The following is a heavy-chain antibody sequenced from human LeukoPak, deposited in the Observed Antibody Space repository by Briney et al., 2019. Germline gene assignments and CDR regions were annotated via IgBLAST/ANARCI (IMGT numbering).Heavy chain of an antibody. D-gene: IGHD3-10*01. V-gene: IGHV1-46*01. CDR2: INPSGGST. J-gene: IGHJ4*02. Sequence: ASVKVSCKASGYTFTSYGISWVRQAPGQGLEWMGIINPSGGSTSYAQKFQGRVTMTRDTSTSTVYMELSSLRSEDTAVYYCARVMVRGVIMGGFDYWGQGTLVTVSS. CDR1: GYTFTSYG. CDR3: ARVMVRGVIMGGFDY.